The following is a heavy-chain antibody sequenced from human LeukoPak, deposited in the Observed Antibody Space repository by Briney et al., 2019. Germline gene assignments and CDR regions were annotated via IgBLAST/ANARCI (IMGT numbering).Heavy chain of an antibody. V-gene: IGHV6-1*01. Sequence: SQTLSLTCAISGDSVSNNNAAWNWIRQSPSRGLEWLGRTYYRSKWNNDYAVSVKSRIAFNPDTSKNQFSLQLSSVTPEDTAVYYCAREGRYYYDGSGYPDAFDIWGQGTMVTVSS. CDR3: AREGRYYYDGSGYPDAFDI. D-gene: IGHD3-22*01. CDR1: GDSVSNNNAA. J-gene: IGHJ3*02. CDR2: TYYRSKWNN.